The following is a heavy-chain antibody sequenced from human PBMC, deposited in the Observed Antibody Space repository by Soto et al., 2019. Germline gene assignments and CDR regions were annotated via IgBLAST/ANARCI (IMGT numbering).Heavy chain of an antibody. V-gene: IGHV3-23*01. D-gene: IGHD4-4*01. J-gene: IGHJ6*02. CDR3: VRQAKLTSVTANVGYYYGLDI. CDR2: IGGSGGGI. Sequence: WWSPRLSCAASGFIFSDSDMSWVRQAQGKGLEWVSVIGGSGGGIYSADSVKGRFTISRDNSKNTLFLQMNSLRPDDTATYFCVRQAKLTSVTANVGYYYGLDIWGQGTTVTVSS. CDR1: GFIFSDSD.